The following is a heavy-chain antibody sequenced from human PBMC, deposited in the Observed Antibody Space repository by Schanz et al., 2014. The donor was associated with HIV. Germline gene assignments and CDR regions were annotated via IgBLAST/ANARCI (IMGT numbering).Heavy chain of an antibody. D-gene: IGHD6-19*01. CDR2: INPNSGGT. V-gene: IGHV1-2*02. CDR3: AIPSSGWSTFDY. J-gene: IGHJ4*02. CDR1: GYTFAKYF. Sequence: QVQLVQSGTEVKKPGASMNVSCKASGYTFAKYFLIHWVRQAPGQGLEWMGWINPNSGGTNFAQKFQGRVTLTRDTSITTAYMELTTLRSDDTALYYCAIPSSGWSTFDYWGQGTLVTVSS.